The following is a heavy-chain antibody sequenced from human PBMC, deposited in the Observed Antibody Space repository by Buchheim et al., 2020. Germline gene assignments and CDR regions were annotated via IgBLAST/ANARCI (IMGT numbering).Heavy chain of an antibody. J-gene: IGHJ4*02. CDR1: GFTFSDYY. V-gene: IGHV3-11*06. CDR2: ISSGSSYT. D-gene: IGHD3-3*01. CDR3: ARARDYYDFWSGLQKPYYFDY. Sequence: QVQLVESGGGLVKPGGSLRLSCAASGFTFSDYYMSWIRRAPGKGLQWISYISSGSSYTNYADSVKGRFTISRDNAKTSLYLQMNSLRAEDTAVYYCARARDYYDFWSGLQKPYYFDYWGQGTL.